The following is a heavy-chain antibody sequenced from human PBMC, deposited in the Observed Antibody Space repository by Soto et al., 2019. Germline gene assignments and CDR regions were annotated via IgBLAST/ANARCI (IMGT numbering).Heavy chain of an antibody. D-gene: IGHD1-26*01. CDR3: ARAPSEVGPWDY. J-gene: IGHJ4*02. CDR1: GFTFSSYA. CDR2: ISYDGSNK. V-gene: IGHV3-30-3*01. Sequence: PGGSLRLSCAASGFTFSSYAMHWVRQAPGKGLEWVAVISYDGSNKYYADSVKGRFTISRDNSKNTLYLQMNSLRAEDTAVYYCARAPSEVGPWDYWGQGTLVTVSS.